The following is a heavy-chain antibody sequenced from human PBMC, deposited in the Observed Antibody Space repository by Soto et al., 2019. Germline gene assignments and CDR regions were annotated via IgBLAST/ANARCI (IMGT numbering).Heavy chain of an antibody. CDR1: GYSFTNYW. CDR2: IYPGDSDT. J-gene: IGHJ4*02. V-gene: IGHV5-51*01. D-gene: IGHD3-22*01. CDR3: ARHSEHYYYDSRGYYYY. Sequence: RGESLKISCKGSGYSFTNYWIGWVRQMPGKGLEWMGIIYPGDSDTRYSPSFQGQVTISADKSISTAYLQWSSLKASDTAMYYCARHSEHYYYDSRGYYYYWGQGTLVTVSS.